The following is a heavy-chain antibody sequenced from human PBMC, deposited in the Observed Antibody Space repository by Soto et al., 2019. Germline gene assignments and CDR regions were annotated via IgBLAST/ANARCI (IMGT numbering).Heavy chain of an antibody. CDR1: GFTFSSYA. J-gene: IGHJ4*02. CDR3: ANGDSGYDWPGYFDY. CDR2: ISGSGDST. Sequence: EVHLLESGGGLVQPGGSLRLSCAASGFTFSSYAMSWVRQAPGKGLEWVSAISGSGDSTYYADSVKGRFTISRDNSKNTLYLQMNSLRAEDTAVYYCANGDSGYDWPGYFDYWGQGTLVTVSS. V-gene: IGHV3-23*01. D-gene: IGHD5-12*01.